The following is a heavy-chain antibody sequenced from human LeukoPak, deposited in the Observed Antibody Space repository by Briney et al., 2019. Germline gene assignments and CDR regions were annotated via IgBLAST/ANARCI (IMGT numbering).Heavy chain of an antibody. Sequence: GGSLRLSCAASGFTFSSYGMHWVRQAPGKGLERVAVISYDGSNKYYADSVKGRFTISRDNSKNTLYLQMNSLRAEDTAVYYCAKASYSGSYYESAYFDYWGQGTLVTVSS. CDR1: GFTFSSYG. J-gene: IGHJ4*02. CDR2: ISYDGSNK. V-gene: IGHV3-30*18. D-gene: IGHD1-26*01. CDR3: AKASYSGSYYESAYFDY.